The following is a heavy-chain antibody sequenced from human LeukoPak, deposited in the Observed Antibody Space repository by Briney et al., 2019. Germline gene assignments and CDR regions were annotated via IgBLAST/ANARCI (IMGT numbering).Heavy chain of an antibody. CDR3: ARSFYCSGGTCLRLFDY. CDR2: IFFTGST. J-gene: IGHJ4*02. D-gene: IGHD2-15*01. V-gene: IGHV4-39*07. CDR1: GGSITSGNYY. Sequence: SETLSLTCTVSGGSITSGNYYWGWIRQPPGKGLEWIGDIFFTGSTYYSPSLKSRVTISVGTSTTQFSLKLSSVTAADTAVYYCARSFYCSGGTCLRLFDYWGQGTLVTVSS.